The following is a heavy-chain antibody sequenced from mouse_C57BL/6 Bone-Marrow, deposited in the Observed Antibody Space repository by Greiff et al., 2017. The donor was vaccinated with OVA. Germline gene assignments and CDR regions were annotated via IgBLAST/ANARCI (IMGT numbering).Heavy chain of an antibody. CDR2: FHPSNDDT. CDR3: ARPGDYDGDWFAY. J-gene: IGHJ3*01. Sequence: QVQLQQSGAELVKPGASVTMSCKASGYPFTTYPIEWMQQNHGKSLEWIGNFHPSNDDTKYNEKFKGKATLTVEKSSSTVYSELSRLTSDDAAVYYCARPGDYDGDWFAYWGQGTLVTVSA. CDR1: GYPFTTYP. V-gene: IGHV1-47*01. D-gene: IGHD2-4*01.